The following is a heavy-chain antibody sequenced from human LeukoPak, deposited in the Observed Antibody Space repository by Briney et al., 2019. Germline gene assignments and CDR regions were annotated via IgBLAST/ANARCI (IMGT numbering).Heavy chain of an antibody. D-gene: IGHD4-23*01. J-gene: IGHJ6*02. CDR1: GYSFTSYW. CDR3: ARTVFFNSYYYYGMDV. V-gene: IGHV5-51*01. CDR2: IYPGDSDT. Sequence: GKSLKISCKGSGYSFTSYWIGWVRQMPGKGLEWMGIIYPGDSDTRYSPSFQGQVTISADKSISTAYLQWSSLKASDTAMYYCARTVFFNSYYYYGMDVWGQGTTVTVSS.